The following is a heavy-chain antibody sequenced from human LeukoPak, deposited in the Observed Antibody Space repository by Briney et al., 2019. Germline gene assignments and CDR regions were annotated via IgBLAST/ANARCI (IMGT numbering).Heavy chain of an antibody. Sequence: SVKVSCKASGFTFTSSAVQWERQARGQRLEWIGWIVVGSGNTNYAQKFQERVTITRDMSTSTAYMELSSLRSEDTAVYYCAATTIVVPAALYYYYGMDVWGKGTTVTVSS. CDR1: GFTFTSSA. V-gene: IGHV1-58*01. CDR3: AATTIVVPAALYYYYGMDV. D-gene: IGHD2-2*01. CDR2: IVVGSGNT. J-gene: IGHJ6*04.